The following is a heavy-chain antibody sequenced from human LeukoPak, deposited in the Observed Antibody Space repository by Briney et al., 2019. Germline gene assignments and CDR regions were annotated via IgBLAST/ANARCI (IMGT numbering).Heavy chain of an antibody. Sequence: ASETLSLTCAVYGGSFSGYYWSWIRQPPGKGLEWIGEINHSGSTNYNPSLKSRVTISVDTSKNQCSLKLSSVAAADAAMYYCARSHDHLWGNYTDYWGQGTLVTVSS. J-gene: IGHJ4*02. CDR1: GGSFSGYY. V-gene: IGHV4-34*01. D-gene: IGHD3-16*01. CDR3: ARSHDHLWGNYTDY. CDR2: INHSGST.